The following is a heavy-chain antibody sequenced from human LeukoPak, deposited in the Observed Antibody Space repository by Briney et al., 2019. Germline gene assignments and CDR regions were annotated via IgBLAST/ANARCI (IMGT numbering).Heavy chain of an antibody. D-gene: IGHD1-26*01. CDR3: ATVGRYSGSYYGHY. CDR1: GYTFTSYY. J-gene: IGHJ4*02. V-gene: IGHV1-24*01. Sequence: ASVKVSCKASGYTFTSYYMHWVRQAPGKGLEWMGGFDPEDGETIYAQKFQGRVTMTEDTSTDTAYMELSSLRSEDTAVYYCATVGRYSGSYYGHYWGQGTLVTVSS. CDR2: FDPEDGET.